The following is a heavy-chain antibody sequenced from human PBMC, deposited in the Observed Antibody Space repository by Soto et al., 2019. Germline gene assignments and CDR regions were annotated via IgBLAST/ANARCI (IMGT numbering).Heavy chain of an antibody. V-gene: IGHV3-53*01. D-gene: IGHD1-26*01. CDR1: GFTVSSNY. CDR3: ARGGEVGATPAFDY. J-gene: IGHJ4*02. CDR2: IYSGGST. Sequence: GGSLRLSCAASGFTVSSNYMSWVRQAPGKGLEWVSVIYSGGSTYYADSVKGRFTISRDNSKNTLYLQMNSLRAEDTAVYYCARGGEVGATPAFDYWGQGTLVTVSS.